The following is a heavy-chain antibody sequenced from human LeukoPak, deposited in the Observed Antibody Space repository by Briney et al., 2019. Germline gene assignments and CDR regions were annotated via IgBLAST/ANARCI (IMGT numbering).Heavy chain of an antibody. J-gene: IGHJ6*02. CDR3: AKDRGDYYYYGMDV. V-gene: IGHV3-48*01. Sequence: GGSLRLSCAASGFTFSSYSMNWVRQAPGKGLEWVPYISSSSSTIYYADSVKGRFTISRDNAKNSLYLQMNSLRAEDTALYYCAKDRGDYYYYGMDVWGQGTTVTVSS. CDR2: ISSSSSTI. CDR1: GFTFSSYS.